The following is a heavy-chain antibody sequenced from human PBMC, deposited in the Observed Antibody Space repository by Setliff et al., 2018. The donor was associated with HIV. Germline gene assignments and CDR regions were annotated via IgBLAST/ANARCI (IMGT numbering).Heavy chain of an antibody. CDR1: GGSISSGPYY. V-gene: IGHV4-39*07. CDR2: FYYSGST. Sequence: SETLSLTCSVSGGSISSGPYYWGWIRQPPGKGLEWIVSFYYSGSTYYNPYLKSRVTMSVDTFTNQISLKMKSVTAADTALYYCARDAGKGNCSGGRCFGFNYYYYLDVWGKGTTVTVSS. CDR3: ARDAGKGNCSGGRCFGFNYYYYLDV. J-gene: IGHJ6*03. D-gene: IGHD2-15*01.